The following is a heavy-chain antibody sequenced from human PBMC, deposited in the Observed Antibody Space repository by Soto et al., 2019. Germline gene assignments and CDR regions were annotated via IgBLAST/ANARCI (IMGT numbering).Heavy chain of an antibody. Sequence: ASVKVSCKASGYTFTGYYMHWVRQAPGQGLEWMGWINPNSGGTNYAQKFQGWVTMTRDTSISTAYMELSRLRSDDTAMYYCARDAYSGYDKGYFDFWGQGTLVTVSS. CDR1: GYTFTGYY. V-gene: IGHV1-2*04. D-gene: IGHD5-12*01. CDR2: INPNSGGT. CDR3: ARDAYSGYDKGYFDF. J-gene: IGHJ4*02.